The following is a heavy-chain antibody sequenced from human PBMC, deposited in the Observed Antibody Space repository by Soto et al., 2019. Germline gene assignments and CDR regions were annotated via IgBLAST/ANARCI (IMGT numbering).Heavy chain of an antibody. D-gene: IGHD2-15*01. CDR1: GYTFTSYG. J-gene: IGHJ6*02. CDR2: ISAYNGNT. V-gene: IGHV1-18*01. CDR3: ASSYCSGGSCYYDYYYYGMDV. Sequence: ASVKVSCKASGYTFTSYGISWVRQAPGQGLEWMGWISAYNGNTNYAQKLQGRVTMTTDTSTSTAYMELRSLRSDDTAVYYCASSYCSGGSCYYDYYYYGMDVWGQGTTVTVS.